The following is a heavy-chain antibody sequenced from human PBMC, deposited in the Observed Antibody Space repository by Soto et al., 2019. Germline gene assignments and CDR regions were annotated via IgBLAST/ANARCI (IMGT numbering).Heavy chain of an antibody. V-gene: IGHV3-23*01. Sequence: EVQLLESGGGLVQPGESLRLSCAASGFTFSSYAMSWVRQAPGKGLEWVSAISGSGGSTYYADSVKGRLTISRDNTKNTLYLQMNSLRAEDTAVSHCAKPPSSIAAQYYYYYMDVWGKGTTVTVSS. CDR1: GFTFSSYA. CDR2: ISGSGGST. D-gene: IGHD6-6*01. J-gene: IGHJ6*03. CDR3: AKPPSSIAAQYYYYYMDV.